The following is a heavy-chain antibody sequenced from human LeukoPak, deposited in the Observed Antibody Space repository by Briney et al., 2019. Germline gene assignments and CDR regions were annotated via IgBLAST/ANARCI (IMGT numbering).Heavy chain of an antibody. Sequence: GGSLRLSCAASGFTFSRYSIHWVRHAPGGGREWVSSISSSRRYIYYAHSVKGRFPISRDNAKNSLYMHINRVRATDTAVYYCARVLKYCSSTSCDTGPAAFDIWGQGTMVTVSS. CDR2: ISSSRRYI. CDR3: ARVLKYCSSTSCDTGPAAFDI. J-gene: IGHJ3*02. V-gene: IGHV3-21*01. CDR1: GFTFSRYS. D-gene: IGHD2-2*02.